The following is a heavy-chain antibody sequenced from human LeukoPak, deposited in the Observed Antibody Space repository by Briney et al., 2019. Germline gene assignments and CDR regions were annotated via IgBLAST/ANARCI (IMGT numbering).Heavy chain of an antibody. Sequence: SETLSLTCTVSGGSISSSSYYWGWIRQPPGKGLEWIGSIYYSGNTYYNPSLKSRVTISVDTSKNQFSLKLSSATAADTAVYYCARRYCGGDCTFDWFDPWGQGTLVTVSS. CDR3: ARRYCGGDCTFDWFDP. CDR2: IYYSGNT. J-gene: IGHJ5*02. CDR1: GGSISSSSYY. V-gene: IGHV4-39*01. D-gene: IGHD2-21*02.